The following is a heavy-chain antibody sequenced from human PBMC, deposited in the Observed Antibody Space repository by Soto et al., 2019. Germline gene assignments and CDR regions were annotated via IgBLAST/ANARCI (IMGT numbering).Heavy chain of an antibody. CDR1: GYVFSRND. CDR3: ARAAGMVALDY. V-gene: IGHV1-3*05. Sequence: QVQLVQSGAEEKKPGASVKVSCKASGYVFSRNDIHWVRQAPGQRLEWMGWMNAGNGNTRYSREFQARVTFTRDTAAITGYMELSSLRSEDTAVYYCARAAGMVALDYWGQGTLVTVSS. D-gene: IGHD5-18*01. CDR2: MNAGNGNT. J-gene: IGHJ4*02.